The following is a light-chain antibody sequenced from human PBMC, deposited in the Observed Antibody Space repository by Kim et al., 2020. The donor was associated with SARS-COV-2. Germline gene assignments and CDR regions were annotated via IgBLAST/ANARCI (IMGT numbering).Light chain of an antibody. V-gene: IGKV3-15*01. Sequence: EIVMTQSPVTLTVSLGERATLSCRASQSVNNNLAWYQQKPGQSPRLLIYGASTRATGIPARFSGSGSGTEFTLTISGLQSEDFAVYYCQQYNNWPFTFGGGTKVDIK. CDR3: QQYNNWPFT. J-gene: IGKJ4*01. CDR1: QSVNNN. CDR2: GAS.